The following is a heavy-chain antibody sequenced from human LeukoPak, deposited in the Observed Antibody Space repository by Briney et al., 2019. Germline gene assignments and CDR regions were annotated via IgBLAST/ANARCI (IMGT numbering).Heavy chain of an antibody. J-gene: IGHJ4*02. V-gene: IGHV4-4*07. Sequence: SETLSLTCTVSGGSISSYYWSWIRQPAGKGLEWIGRIYTSGSTNYNPSLKSRVTMSVDTSKNQFSLKLSSVTAADTAVYYCARDRGSYYDSSGYYRSYFDYWGQETLVTVSS. CDR1: GGSISSYY. CDR3: ARDRGSYYDSSGYYRSYFDY. CDR2: IYTSGST. D-gene: IGHD3-22*01.